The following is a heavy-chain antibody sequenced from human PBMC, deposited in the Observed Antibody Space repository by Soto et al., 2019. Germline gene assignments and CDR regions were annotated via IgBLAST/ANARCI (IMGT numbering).Heavy chain of an antibody. CDR3: ARAYGSGSPGLDY. Sequence: EVQLVESGGGLVQPGGSLRLSCAASGFTFSSYEMNWVRQAPGKGLEWVSYISSSGSTIYYADSVKGRFTISRDNAKNSLYLQMNSLRAEDTAVYYCARAYGSGSPGLDYWGQGTLVTVSS. CDR1: GFTFSSYE. CDR2: ISSSGSTI. J-gene: IGHJ4*02. D-gene: IGHD3-10*01. V-gene: IGHV3-48*03.